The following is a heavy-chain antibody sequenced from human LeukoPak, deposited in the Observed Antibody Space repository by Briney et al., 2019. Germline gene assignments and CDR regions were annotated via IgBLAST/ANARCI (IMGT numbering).Heavy chain of an antibody. J-gene: IGHJ4*02. D-gene: IGHD1-26*01. Sequence: GGSLRLSCVASGSTFSNYDMSWVSQAPGKGLDWGSSVSGSADYTYYADSVKGRFTISRDNSKNTLYLQMNSLRAEDTAVDYCARDFSGATVGIGLDYWGQGTLVTVSS. CDR3: ARDFSGATVGIGLDY. CDR1: GSTFSNYD. V-gene: IGHV3-23*01. CDR2: VSGSADYT.